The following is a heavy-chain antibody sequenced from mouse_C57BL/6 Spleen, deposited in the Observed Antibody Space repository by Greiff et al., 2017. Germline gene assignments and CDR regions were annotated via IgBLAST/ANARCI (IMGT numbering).Heavy chain of an antibody. Sequence: DVKLVESEGGLVQPGSSMKLSCTASGFTFSDYYMAWVRQVPEKGLEWVANINYDGSSTYYLDSLKSRFIISRDNAKNILYLQMSSLKSENTATYDCAREDFYCGSSYYAMDYWGQGTSVTVSS. J-gene: IGHJ4*01. CDR1: GFTFSDYY. D-gene: IGHD1-1*01. V-gene: IGHV5-16*01. CDR3: AREDFYCGSSYYAMDY. CDR2: INYDGSST.